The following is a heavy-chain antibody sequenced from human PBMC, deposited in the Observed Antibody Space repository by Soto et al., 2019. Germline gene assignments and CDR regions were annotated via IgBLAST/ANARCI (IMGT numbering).Heavy chain of an antibody. J-gene: IGHJ4*02. CDR3: ARDPPPPAY. CDR1: GYTFASYA. V-gene: IGHV1-18*01. Sequence: QVQLVQSGAEVKKPGASVKVSCKASGYTFASYAISWMRQAPGQGLEWMGWISAYNGNTNYAQKLQGRVTMTTDTSPRTAYMELRSLGSDDTAVYYCARDPPPPAYWGQGTRVTVSS. D-gene: IGHD2-2*01. CDR2: ISAYNGNT.